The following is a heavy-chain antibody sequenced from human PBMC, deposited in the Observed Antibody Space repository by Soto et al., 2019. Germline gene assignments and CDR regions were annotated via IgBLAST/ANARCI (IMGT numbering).Heavy chain of an antibody. CDR1: GDAFTNYI. CDR2: IIPMFRTP. D-gene: IGHD1-26*01. V-gene: IGHV1-69*01. J-gene: IGHJ4*02. CDR3: ARGRDQPPVGLYFDA. Sequence: QVQLVQSGAEVKKPGSSVKVSCKASGDAFTNYIFDWVRQAPGQGLEWMGGIIPMFRTPKYAQTFQDSVTISADVSTGTAYLELTSLRFDDTAVYYCARGRDQPPVGLYFDAWGEGTRVTVAS.